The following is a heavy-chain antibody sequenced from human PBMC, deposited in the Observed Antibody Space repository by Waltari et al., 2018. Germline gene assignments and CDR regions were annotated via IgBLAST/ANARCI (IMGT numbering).Heavy chain of an antibody. CDR1: GFTFSSYA. Sequence: EVQLLESGGGLVQPGGSLRLSCAASGFTFSSYAMSWVRQAPGKGLEWVSAISGRGGSTYNPDSGKGRFTISRDNSKNTLYLQMNSLRAEDTAVYYCAKERYTDSSSGYLDYWGQGTLVTVSS. D-gene: IGHD6-13*01. V-gene: IGHV3-23*01. J-gene: IGHJ4*02. CDR3: AKERYTDSSSGYLDY. CDR2: ISGRGGST.